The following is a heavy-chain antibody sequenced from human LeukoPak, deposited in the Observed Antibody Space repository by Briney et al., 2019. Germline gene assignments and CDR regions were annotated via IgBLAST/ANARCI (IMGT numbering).Heavy chain of an antibody. Sequence: SETLSLTCAVYGGSFSGYYWSWIRQPPGKGLEWIGEINHSGSTNYNPSLKSRVTISVDTSKNQFSLKLRSLTAADTAVYYCARDPYSGGYGAYYYYYMDVWGKGTTVTVSS. CDR3: ARDPYSGGYGAYYYYYMDV. D-gene: IGHD6-19*01. J-gene: IGHJ6*03. CDR1: GGSFSGYY. V-gene: IGHV4-34*01. CDR2: INHSGST.